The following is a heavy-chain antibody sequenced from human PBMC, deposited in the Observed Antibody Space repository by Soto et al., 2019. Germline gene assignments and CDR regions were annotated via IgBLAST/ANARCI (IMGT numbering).Heavy chain of an antibody. V-gene: IGHV2-5*01. J-gene: IGHJ4*02. CDR1: GFSLSTNGVG. Sequence: QVTLKESGPTLVKPTQALTLTCTFSGFSLSTNGVGVGWIRQPPGEALEWLALIYWYDDKRYSPSLKSRLTNTKDTSKNHVVLTMTNMDPVDTATYYCAHSRGYSYAFYFHYWGQGTLVPVSS. CDR2: IYWYDDK. D-gene: IGHD5-18*01. CDR3: AHSRGYSYAFYFHY.